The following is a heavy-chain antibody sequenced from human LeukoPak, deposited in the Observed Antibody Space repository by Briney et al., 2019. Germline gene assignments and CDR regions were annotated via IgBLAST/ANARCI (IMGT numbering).Heavy chain of an antibody. CDR1: GFTFSSYS. Sequence: GGSLRLSCAASGFTFSSYSMSWVRQAPGKGLEWISYISISSSTIYYADSVKGRFTISRDNAKNSLYLQVNSLRAEDTAVYYCARVSPGDSSGYYYPFDYWGQGTLVTVSS. V-gene: IGHV3-48*01. CDR2: ISISSSTI. CDR3: ARVSPGDSSGYYYPFDY. J-gene: IGHJ4*02. D-gene: IGHD3-22*01.